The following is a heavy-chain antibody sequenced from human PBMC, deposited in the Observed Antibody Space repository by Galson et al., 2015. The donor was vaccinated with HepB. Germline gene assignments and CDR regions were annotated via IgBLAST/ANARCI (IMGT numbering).Heavy chain of an antibody. Sequence: LSLTCTVSGGSIXXXXXXXGXXXQXXXXXXXXXGNFXXXXXTYYNSALRSRVTISVDTSKNRFSXKLSSVTAADTAVYYCARVXXDYYSFYHMDFWGKGTTVTVSS. V-gene: IGHV4-39*01. CDR2: FXXXXXT. CDR3: ARVXXDYYSFYHMDF. J-gene: IGHJ6*03. CDR1: GGSIXXXXXX.